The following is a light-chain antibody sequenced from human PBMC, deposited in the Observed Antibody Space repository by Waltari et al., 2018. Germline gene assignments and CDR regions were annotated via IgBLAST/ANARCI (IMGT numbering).Light chain of an antibody. J-gene: IGLJ3*02. CDR3: ETWDSSLSAAV. CDR1: TSNIGTHY. CDR2: DND. V-gene: IGLV1-51*01. Sequence: QSVLTQPPSVSAAPGQKVTISCSGSTSNIGTHYISWYQQLPGTAPKLLIYDNDNRPSGIPDRFSGSKAGASGTLDISGRQTGDEADYYCETWDSSLSAAVFGGGTRLTVL.